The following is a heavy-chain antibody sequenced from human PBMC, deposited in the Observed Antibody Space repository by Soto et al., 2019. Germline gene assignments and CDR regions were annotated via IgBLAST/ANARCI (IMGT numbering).Heavy chain of an antibody. Sequence: QVQLVESGGGVVQPGRSLRLSCADSGFTFSTYGMHWVHQAPGKGLEWLAVISNNGINQYYADSVKGRFTISRDNSKDTLFLQMNSLRGEDTAIYYCARVIRADSTSSNFYYYSGLDVWGQGTTVTVSS. D-gene: IGHD6-6*01. CDR1: GFTFSTYG. J-gene: IGHJ6*02. CDR2: ISNNGINQ. CDR3: ARVIRADSTSSNFYYYSGLDV. V-gene: IGHV3-30*03.